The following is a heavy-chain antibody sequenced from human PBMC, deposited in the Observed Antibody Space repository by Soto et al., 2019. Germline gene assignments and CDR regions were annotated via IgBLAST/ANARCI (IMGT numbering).Heavy chain of an antibody. CDR1: GYTFSAYS. J-gene: IGHJ4*02. D-gene: IGHD6-19*01. Sequence: ASVKVSCKASGYTFSAYSMHWVRQAPGQGLEWMGWFNPNSGDTIYAQKFQGRVTLTRDTSISTAYMELYSLTSDDTAVYYCAREASAVISFDYWGQGTLVTVSS. V-gene: IGHV1-2*02. CDR2: FNPNSGDT. CDR3: AREASAVISFDY.